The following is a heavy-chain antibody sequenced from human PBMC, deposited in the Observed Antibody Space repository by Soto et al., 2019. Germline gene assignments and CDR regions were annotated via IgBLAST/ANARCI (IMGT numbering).Heavy chain of an antibody. CDR2: ISGSGGST. CDR3: AKDIMVDYSGYGQWLVRGLFDY. J-gene: IGHJ4*02. D-gene: IGHD5-12*01. V-gene: IGHV3-23*01. CDR1: GFTFSSYA. Sequence: GGSLRLSCAASGFTFSSYAMSWVRQAPGKGLEWVSAISGSGGSTYYADSVKGRFTISRDNSKNTLSLQMNSLRAEDTAVYYCAKDIMVDYSGYGQWLVRGLFDYWGQGTLVTVSS.